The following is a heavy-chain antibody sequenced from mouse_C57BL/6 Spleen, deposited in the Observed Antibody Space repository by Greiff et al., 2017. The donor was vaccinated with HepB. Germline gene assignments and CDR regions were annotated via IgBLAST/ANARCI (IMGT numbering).Heavy chain of an antibody. Sequence: EVNVVESGGGLVKPGGSLKLSCAASGFTFSDYGMHWVRQAPEKGLEWVAYISSGSSTIYYADTVKGRFTISRDNAKNPLFLQMTSLREEDTAMYYGARPDYYGSSLDYWGQGTTLTVSS. J-gene: IGHJ2*01. V-gene: IGHV5-17*01. D-gene: IGHD1-1*01. CDR2: ISSGSSTI. CDR3: ARPDYYGSSLDY. CDR1: GFTFSDYG.